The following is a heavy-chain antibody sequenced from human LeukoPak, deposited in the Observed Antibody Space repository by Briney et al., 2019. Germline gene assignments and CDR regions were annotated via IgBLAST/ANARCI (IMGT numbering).Heavy chain of an antibody. J-gene: IGHJ4*02. V-gene: IGHV3-30*02. CDR1: GFTFSTYG. CDR3: ARYHCSSTSCYSEVSFDY. D-gene: IGHD2-2*01. Sequence: PGGSLRLSCAASGFTFSTYGMHWVRQAPGTGLEWVAFIRYDGSNKYYADSVKGRFTISRDNSKSTLYLQMNSLRAEDTAVYYCARYHCSSTSCYSEVSFDYWGQGPLVTVSS. CDR2: IRYDGSNK.